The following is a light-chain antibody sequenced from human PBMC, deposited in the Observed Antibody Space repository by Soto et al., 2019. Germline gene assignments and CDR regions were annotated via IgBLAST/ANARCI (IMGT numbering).Light chain of an antibody. CDR3: QRYNNGPPVT. V-gene: IGKV1-27*01. J-gene: IGKJ3*01. CDR1: QDINNY. CDR2: AAS. Sequence: GDRVTITCWASQDINNYLAWYQQKPGKPPKLLIYAASTLQSGVPSRFSGGGSGTDFTLTINSLQPEDVATYYCQRYNNGPPVTFGPGTKV.